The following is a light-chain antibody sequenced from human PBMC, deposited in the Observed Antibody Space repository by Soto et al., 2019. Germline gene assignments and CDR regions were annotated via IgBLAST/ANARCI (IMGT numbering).Light chain of an antibody. J-gene: IGLJ2*01. CDR2: AVS. CDR1: SSDVGGYNY. V-gene: IGLV2-11*01. Sequence: SALTQPRSVSGSPGQSVTISCTGTSSDVGGYNYVSWYQQHPGKAPKLIIYAVSGRPSGVPDRFSGSKSGNTASLTISGLQADDEADYYCCSYAGYYTLVFGGGTKVTVL. CDR3: CSYAGYYTLV.